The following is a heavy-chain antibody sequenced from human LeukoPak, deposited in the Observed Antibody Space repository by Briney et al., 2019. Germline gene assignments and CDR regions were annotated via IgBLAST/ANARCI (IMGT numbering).Heavy chain of an antibody. Sequence: SETLSLTCAVYGGPFSGYYWSWIRQPPGKGLEWIGEINHSGSTNYNPSLKSRVTISVDTSKNQFSLKLSSVTAADTAVYYCGRYYDFWSGYPRAFDIWGQGTMVTV. V-gene: IGHV4-34*01. CDR3: GRYYDFWSGYPRAFDI. J-gene: IGHJ3*02. CDR2: INHSGST. CDR1: GGPFSGYY. D-gene: IGHD3-3*01.